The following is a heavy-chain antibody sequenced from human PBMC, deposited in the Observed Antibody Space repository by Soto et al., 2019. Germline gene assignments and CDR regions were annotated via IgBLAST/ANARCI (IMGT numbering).Heavy chain of an antibody. V-gene: IGHV3-73*01. J-gene: IGHJ4*02. CDR1: DFTLSGST. D-gene: IGHD6-19*01. CDR3: TSTGPYSSGDY. CDR2: IRSKTNSYAT. Sequence: EVQLVESGGGLVQPGGSLKLSCAASDFTLSGSTMHWVRQASGKGLEWVGRIRSKTNSYATAYAASVKGRFTISRDDSKNTAYLQMNSLKTEDTAVYYCTSTGPYSSGDYWGQGTLVTVSS.